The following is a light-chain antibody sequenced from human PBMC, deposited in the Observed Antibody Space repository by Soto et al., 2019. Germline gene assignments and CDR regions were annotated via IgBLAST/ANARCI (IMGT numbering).Light chain of an antibody. Sequence: QSVLTQPASVSGSPGQSITISCTGTSSDVGGYNYVSWYQQHPVKAPKLMIYEVSNRPSGVASRFSGSKSGNTSSLTISGLQAEDEADYYCSSYTSRSTLEGVFGGGTTLTVL. CDR1: SSDVGGYNY. CDR2: EVS. V-gene: IGLV2-14*01. CDR3: SSYTSRSTLEGV. J-gene: IGLJ2*01.